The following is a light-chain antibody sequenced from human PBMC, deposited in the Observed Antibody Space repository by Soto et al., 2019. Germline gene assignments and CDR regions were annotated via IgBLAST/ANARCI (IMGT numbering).Light chain of an antibody. CDR1: QSVSSY. V-gene: IGKV3-11*01. Sequence: EIRLTQSPATLSLSPGERATLSCRASQSVSSYLAWYQQKPGQAPRLLIYNASNRATGIPARFSGSGSGTDFTLTISSLEPEDLAVYYCQQRSNWPITFGQGTRLAIK. CDR2: NAS. CDR3: QQRSNWPIT. J-gene: IGKJ5*01.